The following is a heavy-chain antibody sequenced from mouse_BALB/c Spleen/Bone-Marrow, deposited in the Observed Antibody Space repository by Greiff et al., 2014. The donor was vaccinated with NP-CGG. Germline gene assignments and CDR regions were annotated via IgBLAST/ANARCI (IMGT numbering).Heavy chain of an antibody. CDR3: ARYATDKYWFAY. V-gene: IGHV1S81*02. J-gene: IGHJ3*01. Sequence: VQLQQSGAELVKPGASVKLSCKASGYTFTSYWMHWVKQRPGQGLEWIGEINPSKGRTNYNEKFKSKTTLTVDKSSSTAYMQHSSLTSEDAAVYYCARYATDKYWFAYWGQGTLVTVSA. CDR1: GYTFTSYW. D-gene: IGHD1-1*01. CDR2: INPSKGRT.